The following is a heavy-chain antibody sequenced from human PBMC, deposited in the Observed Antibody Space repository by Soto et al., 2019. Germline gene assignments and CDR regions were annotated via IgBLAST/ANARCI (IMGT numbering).Heavy chain of an antibody. V-gene: IGHV1-8*01. CDR2: MNPNSGNT. D-gene: IGHD2-2*01. J-gene: IGHJ5*02. CDR3: ARSDGPIFTRPGP. CDR1: GYTFATYD. Sequence: QVQLVQSGAEVKTPGASVKVSCKASGYTFATYDINWVRQAPGQGLEWMGWMNPNSGNTGYAQTFEGRLTMTGDTALSITHIELSSLRNEDPAVYYCARSDGPIFTRPGPWGQGTLVTVS.